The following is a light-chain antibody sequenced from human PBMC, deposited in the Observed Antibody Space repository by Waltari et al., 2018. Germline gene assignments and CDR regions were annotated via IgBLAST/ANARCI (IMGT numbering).Light chain of an antibody. CDR2: GAS. J-gene: IGKJ4*01. V-gene: IGKV3-20*01. CDR1: QTVANTY. CDR3: HLSGGSPRT. Sequence: ESVLTQSPGTLSLSPGERATLSCRATQTVANTYLHWYQLKPGQAPGLLIYGASSRATGIPDRFSGSGSGTDFTLTISRLEPEDFAVYYCHLSGGSPRTFGGGTKVEIK.